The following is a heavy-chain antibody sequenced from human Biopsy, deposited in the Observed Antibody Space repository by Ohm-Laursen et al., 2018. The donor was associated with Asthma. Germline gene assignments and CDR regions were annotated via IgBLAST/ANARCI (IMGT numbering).Heavy chain of an antibody. CDR3: AKDKVGAANSYQYGMDV. D-gene: IGHD1-26*01. CDR1: GFAVSRDY. J-gene: IGHJ6*02. V-gene: IGHV3-53*01. CDR2: IYSGGTS. Sequence: SLRLSCAALGFAVSRDYMFWVRQAPGKGLEWVSVIYSGGTSHTADSVRGRFTISRDYSKNTLYLQMHSLRVEDTAIYFCAKDKVGAANSYQYGMDVWGQGTTVTVSS.